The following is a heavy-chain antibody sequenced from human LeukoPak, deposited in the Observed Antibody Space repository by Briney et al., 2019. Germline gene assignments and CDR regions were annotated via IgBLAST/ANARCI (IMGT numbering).Heavy chain of an antibody. CDR3: ARERGDYYFDY. J-gene: IGHJ4*02. Sequence: SETLSLTCTVSGGSISSGGYYWSWIRQPPGKGLEWIGYIYHSGSTYYNPSLKSRVTISVDRSKNQFSLKLSSVTAADTAVYYCARERGDYYFDYWGQGTLVTVSS. V-gene: IGHV4-30-2*01. CDR2: IYHSGST. CDR1: GGSISSGGYY. D-gene: IGHD3-16*01.